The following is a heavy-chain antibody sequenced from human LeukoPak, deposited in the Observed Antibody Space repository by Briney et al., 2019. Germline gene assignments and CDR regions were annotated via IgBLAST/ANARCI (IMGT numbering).Heavy chain of an antibody. CDR3: ARRGEAMDPFDY. J-gene: IGHJ4*02. V-gene: IGHV5-51*01. Sequence: GESLKISFKDSGYSFTSYWIGWVRQMPRKGPEWMGIIYPGDSDTRYSPSFQGQVTISADKSINTAYLQWSSLKASDTAIYYCARRGEAMDPFDYWGQGTLVTVSS. D-gene: IGHD5-18*01. CDR1: GYSFTSYW. CDR2: IYPGDSDT.